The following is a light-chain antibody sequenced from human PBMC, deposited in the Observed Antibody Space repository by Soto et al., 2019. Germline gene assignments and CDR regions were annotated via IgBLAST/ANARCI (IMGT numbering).Light chain of an antibody. Sequence: SYELTQPPSVSVSPGQTAFITCSGNKLGDKYACWYQQKPGQSPVLVIYEDNKRPSGIPERFSGSNSGNTATLTISGTQAMDEADYYCQAWDRNIVVFGGGTKLTVL. CDR3: QAWDRNIVV. J-gene: IGLJ2*01. CDR2: EDN. V-gene: IGLV3-1*01. CDR1: KLGDKY.